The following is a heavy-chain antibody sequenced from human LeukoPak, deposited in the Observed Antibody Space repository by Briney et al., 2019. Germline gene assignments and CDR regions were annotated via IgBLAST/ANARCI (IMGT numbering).Heavy chain of an antibody. CDR3: ARDWWFDP. CDR2: INSDGSST. CDR1: GFTFSSYW. V-gene: IGHV3-74*01. Sequence: GGSLRLSCAASGFTFSSYWMHWLRHAPGRGPVWVSRINSDGSSTSYADSVRGRFTISRDNAKSTLYLQMNSLRVEDTAVYYCARDWWFDPWGQGTLVTVSS. J-gene: IGHJ5*02.